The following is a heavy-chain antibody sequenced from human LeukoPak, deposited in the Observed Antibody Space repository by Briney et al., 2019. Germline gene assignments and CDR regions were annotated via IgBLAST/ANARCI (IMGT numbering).Heavy chain of an antibody. CDR2: IRSSGGST. CDR1: GFTFSNYA. J-gene: IGHJ5*02. V-gene: IGHV3-23*01. Sequence: GGSLRLSCAASGFTFSNYAISWVRQAPGKGLEWVSTIRSSGGSTYYADSVKGRFTISRDNSKNTLYLQMNSLRAEDTAVYYCAKDRGIAVAGRSWFDPWGQGTLVTVSS. D-gene: IGHD6-19*01. CDR3: AKDRGIAVAGRSWFDP.